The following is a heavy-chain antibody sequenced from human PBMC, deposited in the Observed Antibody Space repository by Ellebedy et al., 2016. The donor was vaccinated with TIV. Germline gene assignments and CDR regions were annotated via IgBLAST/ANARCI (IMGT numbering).Heavy chain of an antibody. V-gene: IGHV1-69*13. CDR3: ASLYCTNGVCYP. D-gene: IGHD2-8*01. CDR1: GGTFSSYA. J-gene: IGHJ5*02. Sequence: ASVKVSXXASGGTFSSYAISWVRQAPGQGLEWMGGIIPIFGTANYAQKFQGRVTITADESTSTAYMELSSLRSEDTAVYYCASLYCTNGVCYPWGQGTLVTVSS. CDR2: IIPIFGTA.